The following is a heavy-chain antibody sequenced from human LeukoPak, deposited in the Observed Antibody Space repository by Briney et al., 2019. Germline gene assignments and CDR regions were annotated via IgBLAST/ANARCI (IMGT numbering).Heavy chain of an antibody. D-gene: IGHD3-22*01. CDR1: GYTFTGYY. V-gene: IGHV1-2*02. CDR3: ARESEYYDSSGYYGAFDI. J-gene: IGHJ3*02. CDR2: INPNSGGT. Sequence: ASVKVSCKASGYTFTGYYMHWVRQAPGQGLEWMGWINPNSGGTNYAQKFQGRVTMTRDTSISTAYMELSRLRSDDTAVYYCARESEYYDSSGYYGAFDIWGQGTMVTVSS.